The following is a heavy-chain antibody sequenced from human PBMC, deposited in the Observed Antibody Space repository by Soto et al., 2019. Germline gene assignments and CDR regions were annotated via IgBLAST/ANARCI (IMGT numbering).Heavy chain of an antibody. CDR2: INHSGST. CDR3: ERGYRYCRSTSCYKNWFDP. J-gene: IGHJ5*02. D-gene: IGHD2-2*02. CDR1: GGSFSGYY. Sequence: PSETLSLTCAVYGGSFSGYYWSWVRQPPGKGLEWIGEINHSGSTNYNPSLKSRVTISVDTSKNQFSLKLSSVTAADTAVYYCERGYRYCRSTSCYKNWFDPSGHRTLVSGS. V-gene: IGHV4-34*01.